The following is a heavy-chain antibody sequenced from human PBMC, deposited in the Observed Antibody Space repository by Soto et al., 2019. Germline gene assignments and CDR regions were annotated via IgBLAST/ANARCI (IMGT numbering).Heavy chain of an antibody. CDR2: IYYSGST. V-gene: IGHV4-59*08. Sequence: QVQLQESGPGLVKPSETLSLTCTVSGGSISSYYWSWIRQPPGKGLEWIGYIYYSGSTNYNPSLKSRVTISVDTSKNQFSLKLSSVTAADTAVYYCARHKGAMVNFDCWGQGTLVTVSS. CDR1: GGSISSYY. D-gene: IGHD5-18*01. CDR3: ARHKGAMVNFDC. J-gene: IGHJ4*02.